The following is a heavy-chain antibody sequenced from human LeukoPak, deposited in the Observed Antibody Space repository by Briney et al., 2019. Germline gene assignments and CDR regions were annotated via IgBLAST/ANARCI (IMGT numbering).Heavy chain of an antibody. V-gene: IGHV3-23*01. CDR2: ISGSGGST. J-gene: IGHJ4*02. CDR1: GFTFSSYA. Sequence: GGSLRLSCAASGFTFSSYAMSWVRQAPGKGLEWVSAISGSGGSTYYADSVKGRFTISRDNSKSTLYLQMNSLRAEDTAVYYCAKDYYDSSGPTLDYWGQGTLVTVSS. D-gene: IGHD3-22*01. CDR3: AKDYYDSSGPTLDY.